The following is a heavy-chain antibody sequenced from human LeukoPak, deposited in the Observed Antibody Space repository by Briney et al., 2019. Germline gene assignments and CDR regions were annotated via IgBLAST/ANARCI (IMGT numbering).Heavy chain of an antibody. CDR2: INGDGGDT. CDR1: VFTFSTYL. V-gene: IGHV3-74*01. CDR3: ARGWVPSDITLK. Sequence: GGSLRLSCAASVFTFSTYLMHWVRQAPGKGLVCVARINGDGGDTNYADSVKGRFTISRDNARNTEYLKVNCLREEDTAVYYCARGWVPSDITLKWGQGTMVTVSS. J-gene: IGHJ3*01. D-gene: IGHD3-22*01.